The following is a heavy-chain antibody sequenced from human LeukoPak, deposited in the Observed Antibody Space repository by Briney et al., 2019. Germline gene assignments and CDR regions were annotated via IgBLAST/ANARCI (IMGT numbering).Heavy chain of an antibody. D-gene: IGHD2-15*01. Sequence: GGSLRLSCAASGFTFSNAWMNWVRQAPGKGLEWVSAISNTGGSTYYADSVKGRFTISRDKSKNTLSLQMNSLRAEDTAVYYCAQQVGYCSSGSCYFTYWGQGTLVTVSS. J-gene: IGHJ1*01. CDR3: AQQVGYCSSGSCYFTY. V-gene: IGHV3-23*01. CDR1: GFTFSNAW. CDR2: ISNTGGST.